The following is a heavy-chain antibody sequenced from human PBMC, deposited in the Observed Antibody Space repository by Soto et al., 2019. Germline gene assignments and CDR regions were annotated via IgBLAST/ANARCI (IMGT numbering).Heavy chain of an antibody. CDR2: ISAHNGNT. J-gene: IGHJ4*02. CDR3: ARGRYGDY. D-gene: IGHD1-1*01. V-gene: IGHV1-18*01. CDR1: GYTFTSYG. Sequence: QVHLVQSGAEVKKPGASVKVSCKASGYTFTSYGITWVRQAPGQGLEWMGWISAHNGNTDYAQKLQGRVIVTRDPSPSTAYRELRSLISADTAVYYCARGRYGDYWGQGALVTVSS.